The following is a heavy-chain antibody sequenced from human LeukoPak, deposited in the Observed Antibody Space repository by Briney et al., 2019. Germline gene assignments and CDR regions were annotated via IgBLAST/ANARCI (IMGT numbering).Heavy chain of an antibody. Sequence: PGGSLRLSCAASGFTFSSYAMHWVRQAPGKGLEWVAVISYDGSNKYYADSVKGRFTISRDNSKNTLYLQMNSLRAEDTAVYYCARERSWEGYCSSTSCYGPFGYWGQGTLVTVSS. CDR2: ISYDGSNK. D-gene: IGHD2-2*01. V-gene: IGHV3-30-3*01. CDR1: GFTFSSYA. J-gene: IGHJ4*02. CDR3: ARERSWEGYCSSTSCYGPFGY.